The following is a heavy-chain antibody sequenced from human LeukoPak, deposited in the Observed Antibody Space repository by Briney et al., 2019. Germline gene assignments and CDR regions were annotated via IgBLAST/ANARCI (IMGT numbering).Heavy chain of an antibody. D-gene: IGHD6-13*01. CDR1: GYTFTDYY. J-gene: IGHJ5*02. CDR3: AREGRAAADTNWFDP. Sequence: AAVKVSCKASGYTFTDYYIHWVRQAPGQGLEWMGWINPNCGGRTYAQKFQGRVSMTRDSSISTTYMELRRLTSDDTAVFYCAREGRAAADTNWFDPWGQGTLVTVS. V-gene: IGHV1-2*02. CDR2: INPNCGGR.